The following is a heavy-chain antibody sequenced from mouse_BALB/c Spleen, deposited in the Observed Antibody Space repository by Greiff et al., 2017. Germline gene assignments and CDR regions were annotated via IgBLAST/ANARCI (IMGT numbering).Heavy chain of an antibody. J-gene: IGHJ4*01. Sequence: VQLQQSGAELVRSGASVKLSCTASGFNIKDYYMHWVKQRPEQGLEWIGWIDPENGDTEYAPKFQGKATMTADTSSNTAYLQLSSLTSEDTDVYYCNADRYDAMDYWGQGTSVTVSS. CDR3: NADRYDAMDY. V-gene: IGHV14-4*02. CDR2: IDPENGDT. CDR1: GFNIKDYY. D-gene: IGHD2-14*01.